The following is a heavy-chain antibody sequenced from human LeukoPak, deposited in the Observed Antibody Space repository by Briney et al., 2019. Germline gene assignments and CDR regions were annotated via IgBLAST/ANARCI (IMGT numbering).Heavy chain of an antibody. CDR1: GFTFSSYA. D-gene: IGHD1-14*01. V-gene: IGHV3-21*01. CDR2: INSGSSYM. J-gene: IGHJ6*03. Sequence: GGSLRLSCAASGFTFSSYAMSWVRQAPGKGLEWVASINSGSSYMYYADSVKGRFTISRDNAKNSLHLQMYSLRAEDTAVYFCARVEATTGRKYHYYYMDVWGKGTTVTVSS. CDR3: ARVEATTGRKYHYYYMDV.